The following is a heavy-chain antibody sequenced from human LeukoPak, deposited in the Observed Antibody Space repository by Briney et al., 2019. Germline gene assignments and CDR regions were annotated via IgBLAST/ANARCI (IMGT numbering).Heavy chain of an antibody. D-gene: IGHD3-22*01. CDR1: GGSISSGSYY. V-gene: IGHV4-61*02. CDR2: IYTSGSI. CDR3: ARSPVMAYYDSSGYYLFDY. J-gene: IGHJ4*02. Sequence: SETLSLTCTVSGGSISSGSYYWSWIRQPAGKGLEWIGRIYTSGSINYNPSLKSRVTISVDTSKNQFSLKLSSVTAADTAVYYCARSPVMAYYDSSGYYLFDYWGQGTLVTVSS.